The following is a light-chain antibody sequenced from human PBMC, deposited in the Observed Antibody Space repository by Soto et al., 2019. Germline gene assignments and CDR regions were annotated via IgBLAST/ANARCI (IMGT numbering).Light chain of an antibody. Sequence: EIVMTQSPATLSVSPGERATLSWGASHSVSSNVAWYQQIPGQTPRLLIYGASTRATGIPVRFSGSGSGTEFTLTISSLQSEDFAVYYCHQYDDGPYTFGQGTKVDI. CDR2: GAS. J-gene: IGKJ2*01. CDR1: HSVSSN. CDR3: HQYDDGPYT. V-gene: IGKV3-15*01.